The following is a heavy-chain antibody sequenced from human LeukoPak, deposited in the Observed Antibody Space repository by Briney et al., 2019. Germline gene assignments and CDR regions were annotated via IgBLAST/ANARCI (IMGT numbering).Heavy chain of an antibody. CDR2: IRYDGRNK. Sequence: PGGSLRLSCAASGFTFSSYGIHWVRQAPGKGLEWVAFIRYDGRNKYYADSVKGRFTISRDNSKNTLYLQMNSLRAEDTAVYYCYCTYFDYWGQGTLVTVSS. J-gene: IGHJ4*02. CDR3: YCTYFDY. V-gene: IGHV3-30*02. CDR1: GFTFSSYG. D-gene: IGHD2-8*01.